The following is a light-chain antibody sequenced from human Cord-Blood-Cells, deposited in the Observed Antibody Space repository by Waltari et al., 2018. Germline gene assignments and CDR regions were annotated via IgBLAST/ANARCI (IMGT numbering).Light chain of an antibody. CDR1: QSVRSSY. CDR3: QQYGSSPLT. CDR2: DAS. J-gene: IGKJ4*02. Sequence: EIVLTQSLPTLSLSPGETATLSCGASQSVRSSYLAWYQQKPGLAPRLLIYDASSRATGIPDRFSGSGSGTDFTLTISRLEPEDFAVYYCQQYGSSPLTFGGGTKVEIK. V-gene: IGKV3D-20*01.